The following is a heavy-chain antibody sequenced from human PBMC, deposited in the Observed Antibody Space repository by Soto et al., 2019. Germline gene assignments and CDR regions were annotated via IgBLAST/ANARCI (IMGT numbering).Heavy chain of an antibody. V-gene: IGHV4-39*01. CDR3: SRIAVSGPITGFDY. J-gene: IGHJ4*02. Sequence: QLQLQESGPRLVKPSETLSLTCTVSGGSISNSSYLWGWIRQPPGKGLQWIGSVPYSGSTYYNPSLKSRVTISVDTSKTQSSLRLSSVTAADTAVYYCSRIAVSGPITGFDYWGQGALVTVSS. CDR1: GGSISNSSYL. CDR2: VPYSGST. D-gene: IGHD6-19*01.